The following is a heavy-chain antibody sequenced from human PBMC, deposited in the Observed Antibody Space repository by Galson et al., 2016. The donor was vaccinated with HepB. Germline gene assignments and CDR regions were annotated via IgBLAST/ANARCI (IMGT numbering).Heavy chain of an antibody. V-gene: IGHV3-33*01. Sequence: SLRLSCAASAFTFSGYGMHWVRQAPGKGLEWVALIWNDGMKTYYADSVRGRLTISRDNSKNTLYLQMNNLRTEDTTVYYCAGAGSYDDSSGYYLDPFDYWGQETRVTVSS. CDR2: IWNDGMKT. J-gene: IGHJ4*02. CDR1: AFTFSGYG. CDR3: AGAGSYDDSSGYYLDPFDY. D-gene: IGHD3-22*01.